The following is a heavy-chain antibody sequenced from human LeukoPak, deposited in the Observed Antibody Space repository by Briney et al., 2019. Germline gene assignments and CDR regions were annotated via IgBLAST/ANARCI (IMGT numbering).Heavy chain of an antibody. CDR3: ARVFHDSSGYDY. J-gene: IGHJ4*02. CDR1: GGTFISYA. D-gene: IGHD3-22*01. CDR2: IIPIFGTA. V-gene: IGHV1-69*05. Sequence: SVKVSCKASGGTFISYAISWVRQAPGQGLEWMGGIIPIFGTANYAQKFQGRVTINTDESTSTAYMELSSLRSEDTAVYYCARVFHDSSGYDYWGQGTLVTVSS.